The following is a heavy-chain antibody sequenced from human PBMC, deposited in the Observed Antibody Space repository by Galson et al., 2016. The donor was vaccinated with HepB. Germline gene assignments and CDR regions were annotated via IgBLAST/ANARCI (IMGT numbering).Heavy chain of an antibody. V-gene: IGHV1-46*01. CDR1: GYTFTSHH. CDR2: VNTSGGSI. J-gene: IGHJ5*01. Sequence: SVKVSCKASGYTFTSHHMYWVRQAPGQGLEWMGIVNTSGGSIRYAEKFQDRVTLTRDTSTNTVYMELSSLTTEDTAVYYCAREWVRGSWFDYWGQGTLVTVSS. CDR3: AREWVRGSWFDY. D-gene: IGHD3-16*01.